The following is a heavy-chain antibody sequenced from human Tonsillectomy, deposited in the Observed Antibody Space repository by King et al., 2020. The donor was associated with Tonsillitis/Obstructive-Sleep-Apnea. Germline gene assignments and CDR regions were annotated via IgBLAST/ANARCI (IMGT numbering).Heavy chain of an antibody. CDR3: TTDSGSYYESDY. Sequence: GQLVQSGGGLVQPGGSLRLSCAASGFTFSVYSMNWVRQAPGKGLDWVSYISSSSSTIYYADSVKGRFTISRDNAKNSLYLRMNSLRDEDTAVYYCTTDSGSYYESDYWGQGTLVTVSS. J-gene: IGHJ4*02. CDR1: GFTFSVYS. D-gene: IGHD1-26*01. V-gene: IGHV3-48*02. CDR2: ISSSSSTI.